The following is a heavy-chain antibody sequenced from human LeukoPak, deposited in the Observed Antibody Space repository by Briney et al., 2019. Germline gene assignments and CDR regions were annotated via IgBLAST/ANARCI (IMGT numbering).Heavy chain of an antibody. CDR2: ISAYNGNT. J-gene: IGHJ4*02. CDR1: GYTFTSYG. D-gene: IGHD3-22*01. CDR3: ASWGDSSGYYYRGIDARNESYYFDY. V-gene: IGHV1-18*01. Sequence: ASVKVSCKASGYTFTSYGISWVRQAPGQGLEWMGWISAYNGNTNYAQKLQGRVTMTTDTSTSTAYMELRSLRSEDTAVYYCASWGDSSGYYYRGIDARNESYYFDYWGQGTLVTVSS.